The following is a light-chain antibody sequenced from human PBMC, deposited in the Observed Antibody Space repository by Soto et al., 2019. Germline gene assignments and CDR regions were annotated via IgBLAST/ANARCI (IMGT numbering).Light chain of an antibody. V-gene: IGKV3-15*01. J-gene: IGKJ2*01. CDR2: GAP. Sequence: EIVMTQSPATLSVSPGERATLSCRASQSVSSNLAWYPQKPGQAPRLIIYGAPTRATGIPARFSGSGSGTEFTLTISSLQSEYCAVSYCQQYNNWLRTFGQGTKLEIK. CDR3: QQYNNWLRT. CDR1: QSVSSN.